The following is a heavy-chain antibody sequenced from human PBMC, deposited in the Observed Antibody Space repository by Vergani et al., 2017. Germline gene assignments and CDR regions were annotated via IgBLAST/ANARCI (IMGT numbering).Heavy chain of an antibody. J-gene: IGHJ4*02. CDR1: GGSFSGYS. Sequence: QVQLQQWGAGLLKPSETLSLTCAVSGGSFSGYSWSWIRQPPGKGLEWIGYIYHSRSTYYNSSLKSRVTISVDRSKNQFSLKLSSGTAADTAVYYCARGTTVTPVEPFDYWGQGTLVTVSS. D-gene: IGHD4-17*01. CDR2: IYHSRST. CDR3: ARGTTVTPVEPFDY. V-gene: IGHV4-34*01.